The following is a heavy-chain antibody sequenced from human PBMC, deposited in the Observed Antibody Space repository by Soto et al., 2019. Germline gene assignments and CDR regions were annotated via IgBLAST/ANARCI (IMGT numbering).Heavy chain of an antibody. Sequence: QLQLQESGSGLVKPSQTLSLTFAVSGGSISSCGYSWSCIRQPPGKGLEWIGYIYHSGSTYYNPSVKSRVSISVERSKNQFSLLLSSVAAVDTVVYYCAAGGGLPRYYWGQGTLITVSS. D-gene: IGHD5-12*01. CDR2: IYHSGST. CDR1: GGSISSCGYS. CDR3: AAGGGLPRYY. J-gene: IGHJ4*02. V-gene: IGHV4-30-2*01.